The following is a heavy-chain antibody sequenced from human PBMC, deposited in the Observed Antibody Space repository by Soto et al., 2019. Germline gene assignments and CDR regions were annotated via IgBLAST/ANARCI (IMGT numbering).Heavy chain of an antibody. CDR2: LYYSGAT. CDR3: ASGYYHDY. CDR1: GDSISSFY. J-gene: IGHJ4*02. V-gene: IGHV4-59*01. D-gene: IGHD3-3*01. Sequence: PSETLSLTCSGSGDSISSFYWSWIRQPPGKGLEWIGYLYYSGATNYNPSLKSRVTISVDTSKKQFSLKLNSVTSADTAVYYCASGYYHDYWGQGVLVTVSS.